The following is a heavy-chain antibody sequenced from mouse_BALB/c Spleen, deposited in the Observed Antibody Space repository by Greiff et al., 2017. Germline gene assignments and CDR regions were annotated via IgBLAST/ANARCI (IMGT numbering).Heavy chain of an antibody. CDR2: IFPGTGTT. CDR3: ARGYDYDENYAMDY. CDR1: GYTFTSYW. Sequence: QVQLQQSGAELVKPGASVKLSCKTSGYTFTSYWIQWVQQRPGQGLGWIGEIFPGTGTTYYNEKFKGKATLTIDTSSSTAYMQLSSLTSEDSAVYFCARGYDYDENYAMDYWGQGTSVTVSS. D-gene: IGHD2-4*01. J-gene: IGHJ4*01. V-gene: IGHV1S132*01.